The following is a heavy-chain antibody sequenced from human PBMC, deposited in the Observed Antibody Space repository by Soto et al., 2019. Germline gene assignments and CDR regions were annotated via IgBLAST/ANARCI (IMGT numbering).Heavy chain of an antibody. CDR3: AKDRECEHNNGWPQGS. V-gene: IGHV1-18*01. CDR2: ISAYNYNT. Sequence: ASVKVSCKASGYTFHNYGVNWVRQAPGHGLEWMGRISAYNYNTHYAQNFEGRVTMTTDTSTSTAYMELRSLRAEDTAVYYCAKDRECEHNNGWPQGSWGQGTQVTVSS. CDR1: GYTFHNYG. D-gene: IGHD6-19*01. J-gene: IGHJ5*02.